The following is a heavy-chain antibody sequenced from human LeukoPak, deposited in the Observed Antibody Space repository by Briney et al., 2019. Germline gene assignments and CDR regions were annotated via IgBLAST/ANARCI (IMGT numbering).Heavy chain of an antibody. CDR1: GFTFSIYA. CDR2: ISATDVRT. Sequence: GGSLRLSCTASGFTFSIYAMSWVRQAPGKGLEWVSAISATDVRTYYADSVKGRFTISRDNSKRTLYLQMNSLRAEDTALYYCAKDLSGSFDYWGQGSLVTVSS. CDR3: AKDLSGSFDY. V-gene: IGHV3-23*01. D-gene: IGHD1-26*01. J-gene: IGHJ4*02.